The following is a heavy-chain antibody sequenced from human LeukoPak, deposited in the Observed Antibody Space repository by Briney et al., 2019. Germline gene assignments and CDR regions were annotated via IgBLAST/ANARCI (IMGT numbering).Heavy chain of an antibody. CDR2: IYWNDDK. J-gene: IGHJ4*02. CDR1: GFSLSTSGVG. D-gene: IGHD3-22*01. CDR3: AHATSDSSSWYVIPNFDY. V-gene: IGHV2-5*01. Sequence: ESGPTLVKPTQTLTLTCTFSGFSLSTSGVGVGWIRQPPGKALEWLALIYWNDDKRYSPSLKSRLTITKDTSKNQVVLIMTNMDPVDTATYYCAHATSDSSSWYVIPNFDYWGQGTLVTVSS.